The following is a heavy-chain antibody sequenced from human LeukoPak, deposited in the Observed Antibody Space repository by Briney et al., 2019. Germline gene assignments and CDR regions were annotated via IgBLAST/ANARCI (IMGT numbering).Heavy chain of an antibody. V-gene: IGHV3-23*01. J-gene: IGHJ4*02. Sequence: GGSLRLSCAASGFAFSNYAMSWVRQAPGKGLEWVSAISDNAIYTYYADSVKGRFTISRDNSNNTLFLQMKSLRAEDTAVYYCARAKEGGAFDYWGQGTLVTVSS. D-gene: IGHD1-26*01. CDR1: GFAFSNYA. CDR2: ISDNAIYT. CDR3: ARAKEGGAFDY.